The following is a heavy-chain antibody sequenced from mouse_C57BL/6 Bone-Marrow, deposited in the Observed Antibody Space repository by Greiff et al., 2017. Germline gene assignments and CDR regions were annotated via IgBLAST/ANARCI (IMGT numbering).Heavy chain of an antibody. V-gene: IGHV3-8*01. CDR2: ISYSGSA. Sequence: EVQLQQSGPGLAKPSQTLSLTCSVTGYSITSDYWNWIRQFPGNKLEYIGYISYSGSAYYNPSLNSRISIIRDTSKNQYYLQLNSVTTEDTATYYGARVYYGSDYAMDYWGQGTSVTVSS. CDR3: ARVYYGSDYAMDY. D-gene: IGHD1-1*01. CDR1: GYSITSDY. J-gene: IGHJ4*01.